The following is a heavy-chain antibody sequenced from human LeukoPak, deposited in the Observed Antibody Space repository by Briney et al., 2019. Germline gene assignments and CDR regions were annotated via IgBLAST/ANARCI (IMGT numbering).Heavy chain of an antibody. CDR3: ARQGGSYRWYYFDY. CDR1: GVSISSYY. V-gene: IGHV4-4*09. J-gene: IGHJ4*02. CDR2: IYTIGST. Sequence: SETLSLTCSVSGVSISSYYWSWIRQPSGKGLEWIGYIYTIGSTNYNPSLKSRVTMSVDTSKNQLSLRLSSVTAADTAVYYCARQGGSYRWYYFDYWGQGTLVTVSS. D-gene: IGHD1-26*01.